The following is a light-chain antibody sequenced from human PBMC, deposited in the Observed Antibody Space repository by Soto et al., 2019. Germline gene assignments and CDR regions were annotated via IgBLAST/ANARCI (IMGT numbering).Light chain of an antibody. CDR2: KAS. Sequence: DIQMTQSPSTLSASVGDRVTITCRASQSISSWLAWYQQKPGRAPKLLIYKASSLESGVPSRFSGSGSGTEFTLTISSLQPDDFATYYCQQYNSYPLTCGGGTKG. CDR1: QSISSW. V-gene: IGKV1-5*03. J-gene: IGKJ4*01. CDR3: QQYNSYPLT.